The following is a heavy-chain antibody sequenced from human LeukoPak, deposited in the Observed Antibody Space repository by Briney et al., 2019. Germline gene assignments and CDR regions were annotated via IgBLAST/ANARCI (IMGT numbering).Heavy chain of an antibody. D-gene: IGHD1-26*01. CDR1: GFTFSSYE. J-gene: IGHJ4*02. CDR3: ARETGGTYRFDY. CDR2: ISSSGSDI. V-gene: IGHV3-48*03. Sequence: GGSLRLSCAASGFTFSSYEMNWVRQAPGKGLEWVSYISSSGSDIYHADSVKGRFTISRDNAKNSLYLQMNSLRAEDTAIYYCARETGGTYRFDYWGQGTLVTVSS.